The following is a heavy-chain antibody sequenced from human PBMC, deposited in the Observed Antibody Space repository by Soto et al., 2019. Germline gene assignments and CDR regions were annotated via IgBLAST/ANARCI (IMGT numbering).Heavy chain of an antibody. CDR1: GYTFTNYG. Sequence: QVQLVQSGGEVKKPGASVKVSCKASGYTFTNYGSSWVRQAPGQGLEWLGWISTYNSNTNTSPRLQGRLTMITDTSTSTAYMELRNMNSDDTAVYYCARDVSDSCSGGDCFYFDYWGQGTLVTVSS. J-gene: IGHJ4*02. V-gene: IGHV1-18*04. CDR2: ISTYNSNT. CDR3: ARDVSDSCSGGDCFYFDY. D-gene: IGHD2-21*02.